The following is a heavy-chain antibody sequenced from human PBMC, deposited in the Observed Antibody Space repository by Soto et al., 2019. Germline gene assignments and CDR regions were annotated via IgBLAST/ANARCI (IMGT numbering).Heavy chain of an antibody. Sequence: SSVKVACKAFGYTFTGYYIHWVRQAPGQGLEWMGWINPNSGGINYAQKMQGWVTMTRDTSISTAYMELSRLRSDDTAVYYCARGQDMITFGGLIVEDEYFQHWGQGTLVTVSS. CDR3: ARGQDMITFGGLIVEDEYFQH. CDR1: GYTFTGYY. D-gene: IGHD3-16*02. V-gene: IGHV1-2*04. J-gene: IGHJ1*01. CDR2: INPNSGGI.